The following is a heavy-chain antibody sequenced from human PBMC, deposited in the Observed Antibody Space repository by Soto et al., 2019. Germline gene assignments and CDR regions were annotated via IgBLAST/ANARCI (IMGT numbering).Heavy chain of an antibody. CDR2: IYYSGST. CDR3: ARRSPFWYAAMVYHWYFDL. V-gene: IGHV4-39*01. D-gene: IGHD5-18*01. J-gene: IGHJ2*01. Sequence: QLQLQESGPGLVKPSETLSLTCTVSGGSISSSSYYWGWIRQPPGKGLEWIGSIYYSGSTYYNPSLKSRVTISVDTSKNQFSLKLSSVTAADTAVYYCARRSPFWYAAMVYHWYFDLWGRGTLVTVSS. CDR1: GGSISSSSYY.